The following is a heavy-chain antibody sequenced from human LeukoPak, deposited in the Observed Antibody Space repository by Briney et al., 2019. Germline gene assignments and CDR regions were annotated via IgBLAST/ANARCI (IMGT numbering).Heavy chain of an antibody. V-gene: IGHV4-61*02. J-gene: IGHJ3*02. D-gene: IGHD1-14*01. CDR2: ISSSGST. CDR1: GDSISSGDYY. CDR3: AREGQPDAFDI. Sequence: SETLSLTCTVSGDSISSGDYYWSWIRQPAGKGLEWIGRISSSGSTNYNPSLKSRVTMSVDTSKNQFSLKLISVTAADTAVYYCAREGQPDAFDIWGQGTTVTVSS.